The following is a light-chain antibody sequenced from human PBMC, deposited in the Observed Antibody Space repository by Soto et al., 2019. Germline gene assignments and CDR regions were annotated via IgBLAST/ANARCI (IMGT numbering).Light chain of an antibody. V-gene: IGKV3-20*01. CDR1: QSVSGNN. CDR2: GVS. CDR3: QQYGGTPKT. Sequence: EIVLTQSPGTLSLSPGQRATLSCRASQSVSGNNLAWYQQKPGQAPRLLIFGVSSRATGIPDRFSGSGSGTDFTLTISRVAREDFEVYYCQQYGGTPKTFGQGTKVDIK. J-gene: IGKJ1*01.